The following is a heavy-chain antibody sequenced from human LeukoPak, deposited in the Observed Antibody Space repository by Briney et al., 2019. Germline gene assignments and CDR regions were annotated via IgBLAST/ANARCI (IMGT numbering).Heavy chain of an antibody. Sequence: PGGSLRLSCAASGFTFDDYAMHWVRQAPGKGLEWVSGISWNSGSIGYADSVKGRFTISRDNAKNSLYLQMNSLRAEDTALYYCAKDAETVVTSPDYWGQGTLVTVSS. V-gene: IGHV3-9*01. CDR1: GFTFDDYA. J-gene: IGHJ4*02. CDR3: AKDAETVVTSPDY. D-gene: IGHD4-23*01. CDR2: ISWNSGSI.